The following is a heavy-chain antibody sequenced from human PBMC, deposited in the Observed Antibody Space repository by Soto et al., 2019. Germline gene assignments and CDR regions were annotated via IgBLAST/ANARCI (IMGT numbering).Heavy chain of an antibody. CDR1: GYAFTSYY. CDR3: ASSELLGELSLYYYGMDV. CDR2: INPSGGST. V-gene: IGHV1-46*01. J-gene: IGHJ6*02. Sequence: GASVKVSCKASGYAFTSYYMQWVRQAPGQGLEWMGIINPSGGSTSYAQKFQGRVTMTRDTSTSTVYMELSSLRSEDTAVYYCASSELLGELSLYYYGMDVWGQGTTVTVSS. D-gene: IGHD3-16*02.